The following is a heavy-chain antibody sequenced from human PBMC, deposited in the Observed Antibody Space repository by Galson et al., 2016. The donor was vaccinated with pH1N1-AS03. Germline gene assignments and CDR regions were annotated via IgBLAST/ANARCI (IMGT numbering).Heavy chain of an antibody. CDR2: VYYSGTP. CDR1: GGSMSGYY. V-gene: IGHV4-59*01. Sequence: ETLSLTCTVSGGSMSGYYWSWIRQSPERGLEWIGCVYYSGTPTYNPSLKSHVTISVDTSKNQFSLKLSSVTTADTAVYFCARTGRNGWYYFDSWGQGALVTVSS. D-gene: IGHD6-19*01. J-gene: IGHJ4*02. CDR3: ARTGRNGWYYFDS.